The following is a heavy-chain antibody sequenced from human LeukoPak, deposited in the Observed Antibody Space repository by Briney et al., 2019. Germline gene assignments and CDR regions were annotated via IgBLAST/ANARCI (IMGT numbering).Heavy chain of an antibody. J-gene: IGHJ5*02. CDR3: ARQGVVTDNWFDP. CDR2: IYYSGST. Sequence: PSETLSLTCTVSGGSISSYFWSWIRQPPGKGLEWIGCIYYSGSTNYNPSLKSRVTISVDTSRNQFSLKLNSVTAADTAVYYCARQGVVTDNWFDPWGQGTLVTVSS. D-gene: IGHD2-21*02. CDR1: GGSISSYF. V-gene: IGHV4-59*08.